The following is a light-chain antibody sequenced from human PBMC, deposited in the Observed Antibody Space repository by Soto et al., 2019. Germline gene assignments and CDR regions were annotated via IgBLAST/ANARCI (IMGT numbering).Light chain of an antibody. CDR3: QQRSNWQGYT. Sequence: EIVLTQSPATLSLSPGERATLSCRASQSVSSYLAWYQQKPGQAPRLLIYDASNRATGIPARFSGSGSGTDFTLTISSLEPEDFAVYYCQQRSNWQGYTFGQGNKLEIK. CDR2: DAS. V-gene: IGKV3-11*01. CDR1: QSVSSY. J-gene: IGKJ2*01.